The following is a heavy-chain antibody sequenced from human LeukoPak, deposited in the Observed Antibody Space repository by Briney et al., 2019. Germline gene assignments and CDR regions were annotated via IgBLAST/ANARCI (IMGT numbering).Heavy chain of an antibody. CDR1: GGSISSGDYY. CDR3: AREVTGTKSDY. V-gene: IGHV4-30-4*08. Sequence: PSQTLSLTCTVSGGSISSGDYYWSWIRQPPGKGLEWIGYIYYSGSTYYNPSLKSRVTISVDTSKTQFSLKLSSVTAANTAVYYCAREVTGTKSDYWGQGTLVTVSS. J-gene: IGHJ4*02. D-gene: IGHD1-20*01. CDR2: IYYSGST.